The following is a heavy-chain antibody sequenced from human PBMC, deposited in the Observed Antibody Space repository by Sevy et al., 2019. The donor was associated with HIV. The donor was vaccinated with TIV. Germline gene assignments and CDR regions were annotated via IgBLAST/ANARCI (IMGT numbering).Heavy chain of an antibody. D-gene: IGHD3-22*01. CDR1: GFMFDAYA. CDR3: VKGVDSAGKYVNFDS. CDR2: ISWNGENM. J-gene: IGHJ4*02. Sequence: GGSLRLSCAVSGFMFDAYAMHWVRQSPGKGLEWVSSISWNGENMGYADFVKGRFTISRDNSKKSLYLQMNGLRVEDTALFYCVKGVDSAGKYVNFDSWGQGTLVTVSS. V-gene: IGHV3-9*01.